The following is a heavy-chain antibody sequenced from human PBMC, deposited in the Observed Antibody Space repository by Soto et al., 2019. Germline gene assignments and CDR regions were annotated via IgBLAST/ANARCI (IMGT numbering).Heavy chain of an antibody. V-gene: IGHV4-34*01. J-gene: IGHJ5*02. CDR3: ARFKSRRWFDP. CDR2: INHSGST. CDR1: GGSFSGYY. Sequence: PSETLSLTCAVSGGSFSGYYWSWIRQPPGKGLEWIGEINHSGSTNYNPSLKSRVTISVDTSKNQFSLKLSSVTAADTAVYYCARFKSRRWFDPWGQGTLVTVSS.